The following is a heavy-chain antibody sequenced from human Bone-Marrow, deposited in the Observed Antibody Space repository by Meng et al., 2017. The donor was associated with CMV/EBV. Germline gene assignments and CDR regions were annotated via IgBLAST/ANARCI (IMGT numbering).Heavy chain of an antibody. D-gene: IGHD2-15*01. CDR1: GGSISSGDDY. V-gene: IGHV4-30-4*08. CDR2: IYYSGST. Sequence: HVSLQEPAPGLVKLSYTLSLTCTVSGGSISSGDDYWSWIRQPPGKGLEWIGYIYYSGSTYYNPSLKSRVTISVDTSKNQFSLKLSSVTAADTAVYYCARVLSGYFDYWGQGTLVTVSS. J-gene: IGHJ4*02. CDR3: ARVLSGYFDY.